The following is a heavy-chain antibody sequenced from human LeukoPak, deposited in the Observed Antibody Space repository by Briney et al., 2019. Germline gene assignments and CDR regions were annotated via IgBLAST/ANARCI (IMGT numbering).Heavy chain of an antibody. D-gene: IGHD2-2*01. CDR1: GYTFTSYD. V-gene: IGHV1-8*01. Sequence: ASVKVSCKASGYTFTSYDINWVRQATGLGLEWMGWMNPNSGNTGYAQKFQGRVTMTRNTSISTAYMELSSLRSEDTAVYYCARGPLTYQLLRWFDPWGQGTLVTVSS. CDR2: MNPNSGNT. CDR3: ARGPLTYQLLRWFDP. J-gene: IGHJ5*02.